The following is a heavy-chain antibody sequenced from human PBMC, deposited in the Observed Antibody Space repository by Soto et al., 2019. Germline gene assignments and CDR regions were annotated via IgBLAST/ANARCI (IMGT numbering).Heavy chain of an antibody. D-gene: IGHD2-21*02. V-gene: IGHV4-30-2*01. Sequence: SEPLSLTCAVSGGSISSGGYSWSWIRQPPGKGLEWIGYIYHSGSTYYNPSLKSRVTISVDRSKNQFSLKLSSVTAADTAVYYCARANLTYWGGDCYSSYFDAWGQGIL. CDR2: IYHSGST. J-gene: IGHJ4*02. CDR3: ARANLTYWGGDCYSSYFDA. CDR1: GGSISSGGYS.